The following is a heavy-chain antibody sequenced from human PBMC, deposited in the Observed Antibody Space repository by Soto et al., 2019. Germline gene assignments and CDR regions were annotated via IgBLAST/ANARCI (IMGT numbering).Heavy chain of an antibody. CDR3: ARAAGTFDY. CDR2: INHSGST. D-gene: IGHD6-13*01. J-gene: IGHJ4*02. V-gene: IGHV4-34*01. Sequence: QVQLQQWGAGLLKPSETLSLTCAVYGGSFSDYYWSWIRQPPGKGLEWIGEINHSGSTNYNPSLKSRVTISVDTSKNQFSLKPTSVTAADTAVYYCARAAGTFDYWGQGTLVTVSS. CDR1: GGSFSDYY.